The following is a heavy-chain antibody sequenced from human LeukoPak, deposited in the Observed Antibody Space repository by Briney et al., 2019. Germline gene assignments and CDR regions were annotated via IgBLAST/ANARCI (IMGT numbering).Heavy chain of an antibody. CDR3: ARAASDHVYDSSGPDAFDI. Sequence: SETLSLTCAVSGGSISSGGYSCSWIRQPPGKGLEWIGYIYHSGSTYYNPSLKSRVTISVDRSKNQFSLKLSSVTAADTAVYYCARAASDHVYDSSGPDAFDIWGQGTMVTVSS. CDR1: GGSISSGGYS. CDR2: IYHSGST. J-gene: IGHJ3*02. V-gene: IGHV4-30-2*01. D-gene: IGHD3-22*01.